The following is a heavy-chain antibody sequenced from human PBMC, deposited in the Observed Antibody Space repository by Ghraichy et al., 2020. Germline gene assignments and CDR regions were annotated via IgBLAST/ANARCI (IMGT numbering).Heavy chain of an antibody. D-gene: IGHD6-19*01. V-gene: IGHV3-23*01. CDR1: GFTFSSYV. Sequence: GALRLSCAASGFTFSSYVMTWIRQAPGKGLEWVSTISSAGSTYYADSLKGRFTISRDNSKNTLYLQMNSLRAEDTAAYYCAKSSSAWLLLDYWGQGTLVTVSS. J-gene: IGHJ4*02. CDR3: AKSSSAWLLLDY. CDR2: ISSAGST.